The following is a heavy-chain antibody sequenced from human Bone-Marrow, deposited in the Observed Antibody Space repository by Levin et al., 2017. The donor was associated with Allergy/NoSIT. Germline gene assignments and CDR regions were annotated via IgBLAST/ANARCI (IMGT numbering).Heavy chain of an antibody. CDR2: ISYDGSDK. V-gene: IGHV3-30*18. CDR1: GFTFISYA. Sequence: GGSLRLSCTASGFTFISYAMHWVRQAPGTGLEWVAVISYDGSDKYYADSVKGRFTISRDKSKNTLYLQMNSLRADDTAVYYCAKSYGSGSQYYYYYYMDVWGKGTTVTVSS. D-gene: IGHD3-10*01. CDR3: AKSYGSGSQYYYYYYMDV. J-gene: IGHJ6*03.